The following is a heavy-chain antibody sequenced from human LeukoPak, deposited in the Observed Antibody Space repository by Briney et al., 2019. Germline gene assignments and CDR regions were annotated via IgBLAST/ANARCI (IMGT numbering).Heavy chain of an antibody. CDR3: AKGSKLVVITRDHYMAV. V-gene: IGHV3-30*04. CDR2: ISYDGTNK. D-gene: IGHD3-22*01. CDR1: GFTFSSYA. J-gene: IGHJ6*03. Sequence: GGSLRLSCAASGFTFSSYAMHWVRQAPGKGLEWVTIISYDGTNKYYADSVKGRFTISRDNSKNTLYLQMNSLRAGDTAVYYCAKGSKLVVITRDHYMAVWGKGTTVTISS.